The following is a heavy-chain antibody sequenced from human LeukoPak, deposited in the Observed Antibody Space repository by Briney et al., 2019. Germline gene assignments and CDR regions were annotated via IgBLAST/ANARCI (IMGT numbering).Heavy chain of an antibody. J-gene: IGHJ4*02. V-gene: IGHV3-53*01. CDR3: VSHSNTLTSYCFDY. CDR2: IYADGNT. Sequence: PGGSLRLSCAASGFTVSANYMTWVRQAPGKGLEWVSIIYADGNTYYVDSVKGRFTISRDNSKNTLSLQMNSLRAEDTAVYYCVSHSNTLTSYCFDYWGQGTLVTVSS. D-gene: IGHD3-9*01. CDR1: GFTVSANY.